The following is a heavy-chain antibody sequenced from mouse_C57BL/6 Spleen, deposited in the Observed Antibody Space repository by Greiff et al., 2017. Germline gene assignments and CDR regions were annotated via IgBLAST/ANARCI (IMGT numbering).Heavy chain of an antibody. D-gene: IGHD2-5*01. J-gene: IGHJ4*01. V-gene: IGHV5-6*01. CDR1: GFTFSSYG. CDR2: ISSGGSYT. CDR3: ARPYSNYAMDY. Sequence: EVKVVESGGDLVKPGGSLKLSCAASGFTFSSYGMSWVRQTPDKRLEWVATISSGGSYTYYPDSVKGRFTISRDNAKNTLYLQMSSLKSEDTAMYYCARPYSNYAMDYWGQGTSVTVSS.